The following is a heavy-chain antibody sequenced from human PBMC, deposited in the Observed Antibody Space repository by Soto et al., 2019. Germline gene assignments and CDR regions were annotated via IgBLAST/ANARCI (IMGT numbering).Heavy chain of an antibody. CDR3: ARDRQHRGYSYGYLISYYYYGMDV. D-gene: IGHD5-18*01. Sequence: PSETLSLTCTVSGGSISSGGYYWSWIRQHPGKGLEWIGYIYYSGSTYYNPSLKSRVTISVDTSKNQFSLKLSSVTAADTAVYYCARDRQHRGYSYGYLISYYYYGMDVWGKGTTVTVSS. J-gene: IGHJ6*04. CDR1: GGSISSGGYY. CDR2: IYYSGST. V-gene: IGHV4-31*03.